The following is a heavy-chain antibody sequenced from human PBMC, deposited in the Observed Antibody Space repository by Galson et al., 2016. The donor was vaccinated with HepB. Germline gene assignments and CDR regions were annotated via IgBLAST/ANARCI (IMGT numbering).Heavy chain of an antibody. Sequence: QSGAEVKKPGESLKISCKVSGYSLSELSIHWVRQAPGKGLKWLGGFDPKDGEMIYAQKFQGRATMTEDTSTNTAHMELRTLTSEDTAVYYCAIGMIRGVILGLFPFDTWGQGTLVIVSS. D-gene: IGHD3-10*01. CDR1: GYSLSELS. CDR3: AIGMIRGVILGLFPFDT. V-gene: IGHV1-24*01. CDR2: FDPKDGEM. J-gene: IGHJ4*02.